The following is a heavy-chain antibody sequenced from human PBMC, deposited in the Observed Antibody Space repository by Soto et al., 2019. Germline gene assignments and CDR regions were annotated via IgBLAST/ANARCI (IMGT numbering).Heavy chain of an antibody. CDR3: AKDGDGYNLAEYYFDY. CDR1: GFTFSSYA. V-gene: IGHV3-23*01. J-gene: IGHJ4*02. CDR2: ISGSGGST. Sequence: PGGSLRLSCAASGFTFSSYAMSWVRQAPGKGLEWVSAISGSGGSTYYADSVKGRFTISRDNSKNTLYLQMNSLRAEDTAVYYCAKDGDGYNLAEYYFDYWGQGTLVTVSS. D-gene: IGHD5-12*01.